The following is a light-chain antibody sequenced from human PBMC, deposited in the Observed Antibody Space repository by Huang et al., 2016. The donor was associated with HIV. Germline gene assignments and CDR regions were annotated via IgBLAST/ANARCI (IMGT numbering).Light chain of an antibody. CDR1: QSISSY. CDR3: QQSYSTPRT. Sequence: DIQMTQSPSSLSASVVDRVTITCRASQSISSYLNWYQQKPGKAPKLLIYAASSLQSGVPSRFRGSGSETDFTLTISSLQPEDFATYYCQQSYSTPRTFGQETKVEIK. J-gene: IGKJ1*01. V-gene: IGKV1-39*01. CDR2: AAS.